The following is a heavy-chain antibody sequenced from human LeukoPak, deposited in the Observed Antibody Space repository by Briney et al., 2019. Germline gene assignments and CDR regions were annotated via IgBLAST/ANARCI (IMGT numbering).Heavy chain of an antibody. CDR1: GGSISSYY. Sequence: PSETLSLTCTVSGGSISSYYWSWIRQPAGKGLEWIGRIYTSGSTNYNPSLKSRVTMSVDTSKNQFSPKLSSVTAADTAVYYCARERLLDYYYYMDVWGKGTTVTVSS. D-gene: IGHD1-26*01. CDR2: IYTSGST. V-gene: IGHV4-4*07. J-gene: IGHJ6*03. CDR3: ARERLLDYYYYMDV.